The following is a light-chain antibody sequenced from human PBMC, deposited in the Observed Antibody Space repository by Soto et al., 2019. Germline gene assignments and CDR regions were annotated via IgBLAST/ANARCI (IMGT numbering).Light chain of an antibody. Sequence: DIQMTQSPSSLSASVGDRVTITCRASQNIDMFLNWYQQKAGSAPNLLIHSASALPSGVPSRFSANESGTDFTLTISSLQPGDVAIYYCQQSYIIPWTFGQGTKVVI. CDR3: QQSYIIPWT. CDR1: QNIDMF. V-gene: IGKV1-39*01. CDR2: SAS. J-gene: IGKJ1*01.